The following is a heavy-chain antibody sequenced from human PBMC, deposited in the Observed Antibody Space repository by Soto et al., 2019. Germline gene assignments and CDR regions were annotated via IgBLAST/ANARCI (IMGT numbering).Heavy chain of an antibody. CDR1: GGSVSSGSYY. D-gene: IGHD6-6*01. J-gene: IGHJ6*02. CDR2: IYYSGST. Sequence: QVQLQESGPGLVKPSETLSLTCTVSGGSVSSGSYYWSWIRQPPGKGLEWIGYIYYSGSTNYNPSLKSRVTISVDTSKNQFSLKLSSVTAADTAVYYCARDRARPHLGYYYGMDVWGQGTTVTVSS. CDR3: ARDRARPHLGYYYGMDV. V-gene: IGHV4-61*01.